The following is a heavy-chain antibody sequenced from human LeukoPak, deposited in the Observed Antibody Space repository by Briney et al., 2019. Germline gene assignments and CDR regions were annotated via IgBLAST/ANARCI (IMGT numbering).Heavy chain of an antibody. CDR3: ARVGPNWGSGFDY. CDR2: ISSSGSTI. Sequence: GGSLRLSCAASGFFFDSYSLNWVRQAPGKGLEWISYISSSGSTIYYADSVKGRFTISRDNAKNSLYLQMNSLRAEDTAVYYCARVGPNWGSGFDYWGQGTLVTVSS. J-gene: IGHJ4*02. CDR1: GFFFDSYS. D-gene: IGHD7-27*01. V-gene: IGHV3-48*04.